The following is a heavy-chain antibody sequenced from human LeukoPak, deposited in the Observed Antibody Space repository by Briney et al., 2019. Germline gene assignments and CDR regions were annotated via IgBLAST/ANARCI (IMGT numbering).Heavy chain of an antibody. CDR3: ARLATTPTFDY. CDR2: IKQDGSDK. V-gene: IGHV3-7*01. J-gene: IGHJ4*02. Sequence: GGSLRLSCAASGFTFNNYWMSWVRQAPGKGLECVANIKQDGSDKYYVDSVKGRFTISRDNAKNSLYLQMNSLRAEDTALYYCARLATTPTFDYWGQGTLVTVSP. D-gene: IGHD5-24*01. CDR1: GFTFNNYW.